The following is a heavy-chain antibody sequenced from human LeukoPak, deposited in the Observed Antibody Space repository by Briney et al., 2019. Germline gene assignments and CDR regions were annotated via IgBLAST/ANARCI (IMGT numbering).Heavy chain of an antibody. CDR2: ISGSGGST. Sequence: GRSLRLSCAASGFTFSSYAMHWVRQAPGKGLEWVSAISGSGGSTYYADSVKGRFTISRDNSKNTLYLQMNSLRAEDTAVYYCAREEEWLGQIWGQGTLVTVSS. J-gene: IGHJ4*02. V-gene: IGHV3-23*01. CDR3: AREEEWLGQI. CDR1: GFTFSSYA. D-gene: IGHD5-12*01.